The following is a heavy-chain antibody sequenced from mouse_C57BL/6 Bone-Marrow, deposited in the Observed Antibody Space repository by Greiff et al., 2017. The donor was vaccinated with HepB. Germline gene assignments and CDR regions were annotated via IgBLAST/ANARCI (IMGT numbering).Heavy chain of an antibody. CDR1: GFTFSSYA. V-gene: IGHV5-4*01. D-gene: IGHD2-1*01. CDR3: ARDSFYYGNYIYAMDY. CDR2: ISDGGSYT. J-gene: IGHJ4*01. Sequence: EVKLVESGGGLVKPGGSLKLSCAASGFTFSSYAMSWVRQTPEKRLEWVATISDGGSYTYYPDNVKGRFTISRDNAKNNLYLQMSHLKSEDTAMYYCARDSFYYGNYIYAMDYWGQATSVTVSS.